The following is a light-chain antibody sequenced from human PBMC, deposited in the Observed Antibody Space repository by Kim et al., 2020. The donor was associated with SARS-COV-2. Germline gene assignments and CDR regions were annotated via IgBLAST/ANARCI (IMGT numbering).Light chain of an antibody. CDR2: EDN. Sequence: AVIIPCTRSSGSIVNSYVQWYQQRPGSAPSTVIYEDNRRPSGVPDRFSGSIDSSSNSASLTISGLQTEDEADYYCQSYDSTNQVVFGGGTQLTVL. CDR1: SGSIVNSY. J-gene: IGLJ2*01. CDR3: QSYDSTNQVV. V-gene: IGLV6-57*03.